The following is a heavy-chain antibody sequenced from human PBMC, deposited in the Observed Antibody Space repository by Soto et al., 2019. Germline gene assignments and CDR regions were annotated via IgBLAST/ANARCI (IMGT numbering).Heavy chain of an antibody. CDR3: ARDNGYFDY. CDR2: IYYNGNT. J-gene: IGHJ4*02. CDR1: GGSIGIYY. D-gene: IGHD2-8*01. Sequence: SETLSLTCTVSGGSIGIYYWNWVRQPPGKGLEWIGYIYYNGNTNYDPSLKSRVTMSVDTSKNQFSLKLRSMTAEDTAVYYCARDNGYFDYWGQGALVTVPQ. V-gene: IGHV4-59*12.